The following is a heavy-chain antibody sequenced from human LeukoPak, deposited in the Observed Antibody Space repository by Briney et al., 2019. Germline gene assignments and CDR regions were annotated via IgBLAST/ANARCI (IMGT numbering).Heavy chain of an antibody. CDR1: GFAFSSLA. Sequence: PGTSLRLSCAVSGFAFSSLAMHWVRQAPGKGLEWVAFIPYDGNNQYYADSVKGRFTISRDNSKNTLYLQMNNLRAEDTAIYYCARVGSRYCSGANCYDGFWGQGTLVSVSP. CDR2: IPYDGNNQ. J-gene: IGHJ4*02. D-gene: IGHD2-15*01. CDR3: ARVGSRYCSGANCYDGF. V-gene: IGHV3-30-3*01.